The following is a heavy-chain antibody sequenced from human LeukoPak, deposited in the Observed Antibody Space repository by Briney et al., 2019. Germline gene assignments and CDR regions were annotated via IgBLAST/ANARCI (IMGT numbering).Heavy chain of an antibody. CDR2: ISSSSYI. Sequence: GGSLRLSCAASGFTFSSYSMNWVRPAPGKGLEWVSSISSSSYISYADSVKGRFTISRDNAKNSLYLQMNSLRAEDTAVYYCARDPPLAAVDAFDIWGQGTMVTVSS. CDR1: GFTFSSYS. D-gene: IGHD6-13*01. V-gene: IGHV3-21*01. CDR3: ARDPPLAAVDAFDI. J-gene: IGHJ3*02.